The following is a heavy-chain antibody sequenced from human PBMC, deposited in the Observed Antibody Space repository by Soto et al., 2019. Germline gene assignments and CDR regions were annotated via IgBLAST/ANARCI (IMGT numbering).Heavy chain of an antibody. CDR2: ISYDGRNK. CDR3: AMVLMGAGVRGDFDY. D-gene: IGHD3-10*01. CDR1: GFTFSAYG. Sequence: QVQLVESGGGVVQPGRSLRLSCAGSGFTFSAYGMDWVRQAPGKGMEWVAVISYDGRNKYYADSVKGRFTISRDNSKNTLYLQMNSLRAEDTAVYYWAMVLMGAGVRGDFDYWCQGTLVTVSS. J-gene: IGHJ4*02. V-gene: IGHV3-30*03.